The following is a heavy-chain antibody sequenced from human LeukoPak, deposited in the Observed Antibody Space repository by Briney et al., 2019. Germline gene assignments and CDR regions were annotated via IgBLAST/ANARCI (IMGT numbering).Heavy chain of an antibody. V-gene: IGHV3-48*02. J-gene: IGHJ4*02. CDR2: ISSSSSTI. D-gene: IGHD4-23*01. CDR3: AREYSYGGNSEGFDY. CDR1: GFTFSSYS. Sequence: SGGSLRLSCAASGFTFSSYSVNWVRQAPGKGLEWVSYISSSSSTIYYADSVKGRFTISRDNAKNSLYLQMNSLRDEDTAVYYCAREYSYGGNSEGFDYWGQGTLVPVSS.